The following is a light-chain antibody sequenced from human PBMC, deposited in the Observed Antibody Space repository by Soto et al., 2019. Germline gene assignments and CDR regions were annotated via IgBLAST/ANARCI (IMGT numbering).Light chain of an antibody. CDR2: GAS. Sequence: EIVLTQSPATLSLSPGERATLSCRASQRVSSSYLAWYQQKPGQAPRLFIYGASSRATGIPDRFSGSGSGTDFTLTISRLEPEDFAVYYCQQYGSSPPWTFGQGTKVDIK. CDR1: QRVSSSY. V-gene: IGKV3-20*01. CDR3: QQYGSSPPWT. J-gene: IGKJ1*01.